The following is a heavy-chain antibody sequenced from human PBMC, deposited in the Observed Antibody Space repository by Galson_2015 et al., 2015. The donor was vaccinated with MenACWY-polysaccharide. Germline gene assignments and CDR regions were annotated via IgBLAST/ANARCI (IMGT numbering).Heavy chain of an antibody. J-gene: IGHJ5*02. CDR1: GLTFDGYA. Sequence: SLRLSCAVSGLTFDGYAMHWVRQAPGKGLEWVAGISWNSGSTGYADSVKGRFTISGDNAKKSLYLQMNSLRADDTGVYYCARVRGSYYLDLWGQGTLVTVSS. CDR2: ISWNSGST. D-gene: IGHD1-26*01. CDR3: ARVRGSYYLDL. V-gene: IGHV3-9*01.